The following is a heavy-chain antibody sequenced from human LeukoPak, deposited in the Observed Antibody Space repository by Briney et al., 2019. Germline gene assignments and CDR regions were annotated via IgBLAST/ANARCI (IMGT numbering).Heavy chain of an antibody. CDR1: GFIFSSYG. CDR3: AKDNYGNRTRFDY. J-gene: IGHJ4*02. CDR2: ISNDGSSQ. Sequence: GGSLRLSCAASGFIFSSYGMHWVRHTPGKGLEWVALISNDGSSQYYTDSVKGLFIISRDNSKNTLLLQLNSLGPEDTGVYYCAKDNYGNRTRFDYWGQGTLVTVSS. V-gene: IGHV3-30*18. D-gene: IGHD2/OR15-2a*01.